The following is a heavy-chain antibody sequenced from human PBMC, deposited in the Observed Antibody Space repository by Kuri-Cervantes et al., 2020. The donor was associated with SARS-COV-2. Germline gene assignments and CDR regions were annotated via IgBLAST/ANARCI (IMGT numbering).Heavy chain of an antibody. CDR1: GGSISSSSYY. CDR2: IYYSGST. D-gene: IGHD5-24*01. J-gene: IGHJ4*02. V-gene: IGHV4-39*01. CDR3: GRVSWLQMWHRYSDS. Sequence: GSLRLSCTVSGGSISSSSYYWGWIRQPPGKGLEWIGSIYYSGSTYYNPSLKSRVTISVDTSKNQFSLKLSSVTAADTAVYYCGRVSWLQMWHRYSDSWGQGTLVTVSS.